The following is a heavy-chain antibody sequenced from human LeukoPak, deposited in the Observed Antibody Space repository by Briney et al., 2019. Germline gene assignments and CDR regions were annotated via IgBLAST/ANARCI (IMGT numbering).Heavy chain of an antibody. CDR1: GFTFSSYA. CDR2: ISGSGGST. V-gene: IGHV3-23*01. CDR3: AKEHYYGSGSYYLGGDAFDI. J-gene: IGHJ3*02. D-gene: IGHD3-10*01. Sequence: QPGGSLRLSCAASGFTFSSYAMSWVRQAPGKGLEWVSAISGSGGSTYYADSVKGRFTISRDNSKNTLYLQMNSLRAEDTAVYYCAKEHYYGSGSYYLGGDAFDIWGQGTMVTVSS.